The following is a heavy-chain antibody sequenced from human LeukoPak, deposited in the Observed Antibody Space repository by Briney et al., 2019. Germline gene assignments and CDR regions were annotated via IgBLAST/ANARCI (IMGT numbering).Heavy chain of an antibody. CDR1: GYTFTDYY. V-gene: IGHV1-2*02. D-gene: IGHD3-16*02. J-gene: IGHJ3*02. CDR2: INPNSGGT. Sequence: VSVKVSCKTSGYTFTDYYIHWVRQAPGQGLEWMGWINPNSGGTNYAQKFQGRVTVTRDTSISTAYMELSRLRSDDTAVYYCARDQALNIIVGVIVGAFDIWGQGTVVTVSS. CDR3: ARDQALNIIVGVIVGAFDI.